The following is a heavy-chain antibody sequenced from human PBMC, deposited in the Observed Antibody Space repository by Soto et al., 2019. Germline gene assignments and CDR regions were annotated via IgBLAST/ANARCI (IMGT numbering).Heavy chain of an antibody. CDR2: IYHSGST. J-gene: IGHJ6*04. D-gene: IGHD5-12*01. CDR3: ARDSTMASAWRGWDV. CDR1: NGSISNDKFF. V-gene: IGHV4-31*03. Sequence: QVQLQESGPRLVKPSQTLSLTCTVSNGSISNDKFFWAWVRQRPGKGLEWIGYIYHSGSTYYNPSLQIRLTISIDTSNSQCTQQLTSVTAADTAFYYCARDSTMASAWRGWDVWGKGTTVTVSS.